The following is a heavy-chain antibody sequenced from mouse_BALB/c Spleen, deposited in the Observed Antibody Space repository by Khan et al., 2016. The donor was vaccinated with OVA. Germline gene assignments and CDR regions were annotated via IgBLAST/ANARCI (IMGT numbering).Heavy chain of an antibody. CDR3: AKGVWSYYYTLDY. CDR2: IWGGGST. V-gene: IGHV2-6-5*01. J-gene: IGHJ4*01. CDR1: GFSLSDYG. Sequence: QVQLKESGPGLVAPSQNLSPTCTVSGFSLSDYGVSWIRQPPGKGLECLGVIWGGGSTYYNSDLKSRLSISKDNSKSQVFLKMSSLQSDDTAMFYCAKGVWSYYYTLDYWGQGTSVTVSS.